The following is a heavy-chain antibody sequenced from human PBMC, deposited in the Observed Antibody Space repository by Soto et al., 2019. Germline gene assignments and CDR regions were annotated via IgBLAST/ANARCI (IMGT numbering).Heavy chain of an antibody. J-gene: IGHJ2*01. D-gene: IGHD1-26*01. CDR3: AREGGSGSPDWYFNV. Sequence: ASVKVSCKASGYTFTSYAMHWVRQAPGQRLEWMGWISAYNGNTNYAQKLQGRITMTTDTSTSTAYMELRSLRSGDTAVYYCAREGGSGSPDWYFNVWGRGTPVTVSS. CDR1: GYTFTSYA. CDR2: ISAYNGNT. V-gene: IGHV1-18*01.